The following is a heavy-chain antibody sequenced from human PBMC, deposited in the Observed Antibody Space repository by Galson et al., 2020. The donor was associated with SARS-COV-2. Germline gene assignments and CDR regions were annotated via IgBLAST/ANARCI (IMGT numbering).Heavy chain of an antibody. CDR3: SIGGVAQGHHLGQPYYYYGMDV. Sequence: SVKVSCKASGGTFSGYAISWVRQAPGQGLEWMGGIIPILGLANYAQKFQGRVTITADESTGTAYMELNSLISEATAVYYCSIGGVAQGHHLGQPYYYYGMDVWGQGTTVTVSS. J-gene: IGHJ6*02. D-gene: IGHD2-21*01. V-gene: IGHV1-69*10. CDR2: IIPILGLA. CDR1: GGTFSGYA.